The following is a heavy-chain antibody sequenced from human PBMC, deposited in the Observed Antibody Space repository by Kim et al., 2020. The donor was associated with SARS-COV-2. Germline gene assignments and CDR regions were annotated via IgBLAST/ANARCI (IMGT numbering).Heavy chain of an antibody. J-gene: IGHJ5*02. Sequence: GGSLRLSCAASGFIFSSHAMTWLRQAPGKGLEWVSSISGSGQSTYYGDSVRGRFNISRDNSKNTVFLEMNDLRAEDTARYYCAKEGVIVTLNWFDPWGQGPLVTVSS. CDR1: GFIFSSHA. CDR3: AKEGVIVTLNWFDP. V-gene: IGHV3-23*01. CDR2: ISGSGQST. D-gene: IGHD3-16*02.